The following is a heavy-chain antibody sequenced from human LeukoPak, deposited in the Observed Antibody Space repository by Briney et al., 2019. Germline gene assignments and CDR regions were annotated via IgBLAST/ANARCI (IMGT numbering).Heavy chain of an antibody. V-gene: IGHV3-48*02. CDR2: ITSSGSSI. CDR3: ARDSPGWGAFDI. J-gene: IGHJ3*02. Sequence: GGSLRLSCLVSGFTFRTYNMNWVRQAPGKGLAWVSYITSSGSSIYYADSVKGRFTISRDNAKNSLYLQMNSLRDEDTAVYYCARDSPGWGAFDIWGQGTMVTVSS. D-gene: IGHD1-26*01. CDR1: GFTFRTYN.